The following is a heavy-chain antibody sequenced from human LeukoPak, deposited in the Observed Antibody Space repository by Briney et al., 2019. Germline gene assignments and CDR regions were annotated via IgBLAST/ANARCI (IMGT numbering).Heavy chain of an antibody. CDR2: IYYSGST. CDR3: ARDRTDYGDYDLDY. V-gene: IGHV4-39*07. CDR1: GGSISSSSYY. J-gene: IGHJ4*02. Sequence: PSETLSLTCTVSGGSISSSSYYWGWIRQPPGKGLEWIGSIYYSGSTYYNPSLKSRVTISVDTSKNQFSLKLSSVTAADTAVYYCARDRTDYGDYDLDYWGQGTLVTVSS. D-gene: IGHD4-17*01.